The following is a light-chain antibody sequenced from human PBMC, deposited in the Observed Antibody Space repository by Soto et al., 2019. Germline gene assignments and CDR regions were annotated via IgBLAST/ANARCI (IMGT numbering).Light chain of an antibody. V-gene: IGKV1-5*01. CDR3: QQYNSYLLT. CDR1: QSISSW. J-gene: IGKJ4*01. Sequence: DIQMTQSPSTLSASVGDRVTITCRASQSISSWLAWYQQKPGKAPKLLIYDASSLKSGVPSRISGSGSGTELTLTISSLQPDDFATYYCQQYNSYLLTFGGGTKVGIK. CDR2: DAS.